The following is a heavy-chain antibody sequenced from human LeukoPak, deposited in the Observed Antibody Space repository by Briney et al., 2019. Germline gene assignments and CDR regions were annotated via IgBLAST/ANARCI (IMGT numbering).Heavy chain of an antibody. J-gene: IGHJ4*02. CDR1: GFTFSTYS. CDR2: ISSSRHYI. V-gene: IGHV3-21*01. Sequence: GGSLRLSCAASGFTFSTYSMNWVRQAPGKGLEWVSSISSSRHYIYYADSVKGRFTISRDNAKNSLYLQMNSLRAEDTAAYYCARDQYGSGSYSRLDYWGQGTLVTVSS. CDR3: ARDQYGSGSYSRLDY. D-gene: IGHD3-10*01.